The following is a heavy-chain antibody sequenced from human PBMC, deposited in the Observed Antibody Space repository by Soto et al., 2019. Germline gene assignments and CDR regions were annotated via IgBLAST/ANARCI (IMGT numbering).Heavy chain of an antibody. J-gene: IGHJ4*02. D-gene: IGHD3-22*01. CDR1: GSSITSSNW. CDR3: ARRYYYDSSGYYLGD. CDR2: SYHSGSS. V-gene: IGHV4-4*02. Sequence: QVQLRESGPRLVKPSGTLSLTCAVSGSSITSSNWWTWVRQPPGKGLEWIGESYHSGSSNYNPSLKSRVTISVDKSKHQSFLKLTSVTAADTAVYYCARRYYYDSSGYYLGDWGQGTLVTVSS.